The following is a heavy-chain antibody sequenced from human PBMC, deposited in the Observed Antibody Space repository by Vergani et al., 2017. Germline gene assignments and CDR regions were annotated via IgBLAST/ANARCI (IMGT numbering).Heavy chain of an antibody. V-gene: IGHV4-4*02. Sequence: QVQLQESGPGLVKPSGTLSLTCAVSGGSISSSNWWSWVRQPPGKGLEWIGEIYHSGSTNYNPSLKSRGTISVDKSKNQFSLKLSSVTAADTAVYYCASTDCSGGSCYFVNWFDPWGQGTLVTVSS. CDR3: ASTDCSGGSCYFVNWFDP. CDR1: GGSISSSNW. CDR2: IYHSGST. D-gene: IGHD2-15*01. J-gene: IGHJ5*02.